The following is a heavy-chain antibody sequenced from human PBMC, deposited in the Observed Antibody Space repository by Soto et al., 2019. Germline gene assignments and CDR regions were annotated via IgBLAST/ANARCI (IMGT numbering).Heavy chain of an antibody. V-gene: IGHV1-3*01. D-gene: IGHD3-10*01. Sequence: QVQLVQSGAEVKKPGASVEVSCKASGYTFTHYAIHWVRQAPGERLEWMGWINAGHGTTKYSQKFQGRVTIPRDTSANIGYMELTSLESEDTAVYYCARSPYSGSYYGYFDYWGQGTLVTVSS. CDR3: ARSPYSGSYYGYFDY. CDR1: GYTFTHYA. CDR2: INAGHGTT. J-gene: IGHJ4*02.